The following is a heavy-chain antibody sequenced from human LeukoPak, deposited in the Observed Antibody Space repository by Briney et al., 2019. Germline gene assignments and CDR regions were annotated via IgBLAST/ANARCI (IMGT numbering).Heavy chain of an antibody. J-gene: IGHJ6*03. CDR3: ADMVRGVIVGPNFYSYYMDV. D-gene: IGHD3-10*01. V-gene: IGHV4-39*01. CDR1: GGSIGSHLFY. Sequence: SETLSLTCTVSGGSIGSHLFYWAWIRQPPGKGLEWIGSIYYSGSTYYNPSLKGRVTMSVDTSKNQFSLILTSVTVADTAIYFCADMVRGVIVGPNFYSYYMDVWGKGATVAVS. CDR2: IYYSGST.